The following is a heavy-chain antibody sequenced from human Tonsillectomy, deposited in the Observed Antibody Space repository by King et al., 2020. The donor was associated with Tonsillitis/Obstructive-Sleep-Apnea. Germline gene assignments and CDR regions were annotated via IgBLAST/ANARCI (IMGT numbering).Heavy chain of an antibody. CDR2: FYSGVST. J-gene: IGHJ4*02. D-gene: IGHD3-3*01. V-gene: IGHV3-66*01. Sequence: VQLVESGGGLVQPGGSLRLSCAASGFTVSSNYMTWVRQAPGKGLEWVSLFYSGVSTYYTDSVKDRFTISRDNSKNTLYLQMNSLRAEDTAVYYCATDFWSRNHFDHWGQGTLVTVSS. CDR3: ATDFWSRNHFDH. CDR1: GFTVSSNY.